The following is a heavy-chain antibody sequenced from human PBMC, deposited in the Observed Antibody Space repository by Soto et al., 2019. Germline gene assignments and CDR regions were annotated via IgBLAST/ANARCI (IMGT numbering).Heavy chain of an antibody. Sequence: SLTCAVYGGSFSGYYWSWIRQPPGKGLEWIGEINHSGSTNYNPSLKSRVTISVDTSKNQFSLKLSSVTAADTAVYYCARGRRYCSSTSCPKRFDPWGQGTLVTVSS. D-gene: IGHD2-2*01. J-gene: IGHJ5*02. CDR2: INHSGST. V-gene: IGHV4-34*01. CDR3: ARGRRYCSSTSCPKRFDP. CDR1: GGSFSGYY.